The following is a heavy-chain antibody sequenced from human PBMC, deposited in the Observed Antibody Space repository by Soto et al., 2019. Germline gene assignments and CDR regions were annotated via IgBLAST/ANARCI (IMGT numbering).Heavy chain of an antibody. D-gene: IGHD3-3*01. J-gene: IGHJ4*02. CDR2: IYHSGTT. CDR1: VGSISSGYH. CDR3: ARTDNVGYYTY. Sequence: SETLSLTCAFSVGSISSGYHWAWIRQSPGKGLEWVASIYHSGTTYYHPSLTGRVTISVDTSKNQFPLKLTSVTAADSAVYYCARTDNVGYYTYCGQGNFVSVSS. V-gene: IGHV4-38-2*01.